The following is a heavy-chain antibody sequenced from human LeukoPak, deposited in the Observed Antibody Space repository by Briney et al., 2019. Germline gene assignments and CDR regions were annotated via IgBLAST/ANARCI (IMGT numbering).Heavy chain of an antibody. CDR1: TGPISSYY. J-gene: IGHJ4*02. Sequence: PSETLSLTCTVSTGPISSYYWSWIRQPPGKGLEWIGYIYNSGSTNFNPSLKSRVTLSVDTSKNQVSLKLSSVTAADTAVYYCARHGVFWNGYFFLWGQGTPVTVSS. CDR3: ARHGVFWNGYFFL. D-gene: IGHD3-3*01. CDR2: IYNSGST. V-gene: IGHV4-59*08.